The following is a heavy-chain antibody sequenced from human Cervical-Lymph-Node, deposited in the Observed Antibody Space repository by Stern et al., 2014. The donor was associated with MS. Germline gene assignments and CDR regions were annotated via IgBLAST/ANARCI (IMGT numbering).Heavy chain of an antibody. Sequence: VHLVESGGGVVHPGRSLRLSCAASGFSFSRYAMHWVRQAPGQGLECVALIWYDGSNPYYADSVTGRFTISRDNFKNTLYLQMNSLRAEDTAVYYCASAYSSSHYYFDYWGQGTLVTVAS. D-gene: IGHD6-13*01. CDR3: ASAYSSSHYYFDY. V-gene: IGHV3-33*01. J-gene: IGHJ4*02. CDR2: IWYDGSNP. CDR1: GFSFSRYA.